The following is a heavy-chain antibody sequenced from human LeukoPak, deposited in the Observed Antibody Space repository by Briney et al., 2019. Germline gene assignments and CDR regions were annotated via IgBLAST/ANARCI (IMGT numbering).Heavy chain of an antibody. D-gene: IGHD3-10*01. Sequence: GGSLRLSRAASGFTFSSYSMNWVRQAPGKGLEWVSLISSSSSYIFYADSVKGRFTISRDNAKNSLSLQMNSLRAEDTAVYYCARAHWRYYGSGSYGDAFDIWGQGTMVTVSS. J-gene: IGHJ3*02. CDR3: ARAHWRYYGSGSYGDAFDI. V-gene: IGHV3-21*01. CDR2: ISSSSSYI. CDR1: GFTFSSYS.